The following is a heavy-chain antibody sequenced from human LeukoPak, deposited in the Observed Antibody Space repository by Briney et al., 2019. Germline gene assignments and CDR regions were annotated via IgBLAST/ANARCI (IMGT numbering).Heavy chain of an antibody. CDR1: GGSISSYY. D-gene: IGHD3-3*01. CDR2: IYTSGST. CDR3: AREGSYSDFWSGYYGNWFDP. V-gene: IGHV4-4*07. Sequence: SETLSLTCTVSGGSISSYYWSWIRQPAGKGLEWIGRIYTSGSTNYNPSLKSRVTMSVDTSKNQFSLKLSSVTAADTAVYYCAREGSYSDFWSGYYGNWFDPWGQGTLVTVSS. J-gene: IGHJ5*02.